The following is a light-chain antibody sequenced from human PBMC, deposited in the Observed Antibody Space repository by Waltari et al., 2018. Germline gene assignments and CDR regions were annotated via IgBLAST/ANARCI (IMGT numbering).Light chain of an antibody. CDR3: ATWDDGLSGV. Sequence: HSVLTQPPSASGTPGQRVTISCSGSSSNIGTHYVDWYQQLPGTAPKLLMYKDDQRPSGVPARVSGSKSGTSASLAISGLRSEDEADYYCATWDDGLSGVFGGGTKLTVL. CDR1: SSNIGTHY. CDR2: KDD. V-gene: IGLV1-47*01. J-gene: IGLJ2*01.